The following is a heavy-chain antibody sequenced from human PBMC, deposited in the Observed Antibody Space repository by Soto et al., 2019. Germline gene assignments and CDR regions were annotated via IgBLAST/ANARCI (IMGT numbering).Heavy chain of an antibody. CDR2: IYYSGSA. D-gene: IGHD1-26*01. V-gene: IGHV4-4*08. CDR3: ARDWEGRFDY. CDR1: GGSISGFY. J-gene: IGHJ4*02. Sequence: SETLSLTCTISGGSISGFYWGWIRQPPGKGLEWIGNIYYSGSANYDPSLRSRVTISVDTSKNQFSLKLSSVTAADTAVYYCARDWEGRFDYWGQGTLVTVSS.